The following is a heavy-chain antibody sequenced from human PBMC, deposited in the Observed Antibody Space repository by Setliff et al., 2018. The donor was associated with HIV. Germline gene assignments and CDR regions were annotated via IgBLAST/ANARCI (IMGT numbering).Heavy chain of an antibody. Sequence: SETLSLTCAVYGGSFSGYYWSWIRQPPGKGLEWIGEINHNGSTYYNPSLKSRVTISVDRSKNQFSLKLSSVTAADTAVYYCASAAISVGGTHEYWGQGTLVTVS. CDR2: INHNGST. CDR3: ASAAISVGGTHEY. V-gene: IGHV4-34*01. J-gene: IGHJ4*02. D-gene: IGHD3-9*01. CDR1: GGSFSGYY.